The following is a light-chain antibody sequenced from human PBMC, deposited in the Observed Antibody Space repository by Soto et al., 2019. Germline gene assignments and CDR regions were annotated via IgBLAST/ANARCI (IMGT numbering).Light chain of an antibody. Sequence: QSALTQPASVSGSPGQLITISCTGTSSDVGGYNYVSWYQQHPGKAPKLMIYEVSNRPSGVSNRFSGSKSGNTASLTISGLQAEDEADYYCSSYTSSSTYVFATGTKLTVL. J-gene: IGLJ1*01. CDR3: SSYTSSSTYV. CDR1: SSDVGGYNY. CDR2: EVS. V-gene: IGLV2-14*01.